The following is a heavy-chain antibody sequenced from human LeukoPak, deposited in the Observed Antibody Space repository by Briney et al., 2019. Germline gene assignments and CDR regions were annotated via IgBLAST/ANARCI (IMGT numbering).Heavy chain of an antibody. V-gene: IGHV1-2*06. Sequence: ASVKVSCKASGYTFTGYYMHWVRRAPGQGLEWMGRINPNSGGTNYAQKFQGRVTMTRDTSISTAYMELSRLRSDDTAVYYCAREEYSGSYFSSYYYMDVWGKGTTVTVSS. CDR3: AREEYSGSYFSSYYYMDV. CDR2: INPNSGGT. CDR1: GYTFTGYY. D-gene: IGHD1-26*01. J-gene: IGHJ6*03.